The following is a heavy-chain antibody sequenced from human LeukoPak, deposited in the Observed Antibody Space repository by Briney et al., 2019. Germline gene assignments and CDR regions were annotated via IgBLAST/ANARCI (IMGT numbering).Heavy chain of an antibody. CDR1: GFPFSSYW. CDR3: SRSQFDY. Sequence: GGSLRLSCEPSGFPFSSYWMLWVRQAPGKGLVWVSRISGDGTIKTYADFVRGRFTISRDNTKSILYLQMNSLRVEDTAIYFCSRSQFDYWGQGVLVTVSS. CDR2: ISGDGTIK. V-gene: IGHV3-74*03. J-gene: IGHJ4*02.